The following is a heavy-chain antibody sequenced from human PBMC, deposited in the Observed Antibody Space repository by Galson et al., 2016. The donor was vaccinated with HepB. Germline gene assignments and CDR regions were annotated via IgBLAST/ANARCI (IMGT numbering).Heavy chain of an antibody. D-gene: IGHD1-26*01. Sequence: SLRLSCAASGFTFSTFAMHWVRQAPGKGLEWVAVISHDGHTQYFGDSVKGRFTISRDNSMDTLYLQMDILKPEDTALDYCARAQWDEKLDPWGQGTLVTVSS. CDR3: ARAQWDEKLDP. CDR1: GFTFSTFA. V-gene: IGHV3-30*04. J-gene: IGHJ5*02. CDR2: ISHDGHTQ.